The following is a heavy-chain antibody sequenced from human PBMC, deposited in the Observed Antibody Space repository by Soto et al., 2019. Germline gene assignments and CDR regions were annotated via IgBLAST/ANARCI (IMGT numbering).Heavy chain of an antibody. Sequence: SETLSLTCTVSGGSISSGDYYWSWISQPPGKGLEWIGYIYYSGSTYYNPSLKSRVTISVDTSKNQFSLKLSSVTAADTAVYYCARALRYDILTGYLIYNWFDPWGQGTLVTVSS. J-gene: IGHJ5*02. CDR1: GGSISSGDYY. V-gene: IGHV4-30-4*01. D-gene: IGHD3-9*01. CDR3: ARALRYDILTGYLIYNWFDP. CDR2: IYYSGST.